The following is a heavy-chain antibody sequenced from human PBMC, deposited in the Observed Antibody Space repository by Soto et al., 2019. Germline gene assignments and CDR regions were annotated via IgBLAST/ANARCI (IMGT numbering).Heavy chain of an antibody. J-gene: IGHJ3*02. V-gene: IGHV4-59*01. D-gene: IGHD3-22*01. CDR3: VRGYYDTSGQSNTFDI. Sequence: SETLFLTCTVSGVSISSSYWSWIRQSPGKGLEWIGYVYYSGSTNYNPSLKSRVTISVDTSKHQFSLKLSSVTAADTAVYYCVRGYYDTSGQSNTFDIWGQGTMVTVSS. CDR2: VYYSGST. CDR1: GVSISSSY.